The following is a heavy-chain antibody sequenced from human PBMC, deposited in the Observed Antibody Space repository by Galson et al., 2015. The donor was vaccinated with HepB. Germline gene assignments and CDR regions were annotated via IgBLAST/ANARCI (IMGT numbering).Heavy chain of an antibody. Sequence: LRLSCAASGFTFSDYWMNWVRQAPGQGLEWVANIQQHASEKHYVDSVKGRFTISRDNAKNSLCLHMNSLRAEDTAIYYCARAVYYGSGSDAFDMWGQGTMVTVSS. J-gene: IGHJ3*02. CDR1: GFTFSDYW. CDR3: ARAVYYGSGSDAFDM. CDR2: IQQHASEK. D-gene: IGHD3-10*01. V-gene: IGHV3-7*04.